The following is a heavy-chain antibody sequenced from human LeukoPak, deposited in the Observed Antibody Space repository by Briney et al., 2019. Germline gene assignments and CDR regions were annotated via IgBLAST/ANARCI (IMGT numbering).Heavy chain of an antibody. V-gene: IGHV3-30*01. Sequence: PGGSLRLSCAASGFTFSTSAMHWGRQAPGKGLGLVAVISNDGSSKYYADSAKGRFTISRDDSKNTLYLQMNSLRAEDTAVYYCASDLSAGFWGQGTLVTVSS. CDR2: ISNDGSSK. CDR1: GFTFSTSA. CDR3: ASDLSAGF. J-gene: IGHJ4*02.